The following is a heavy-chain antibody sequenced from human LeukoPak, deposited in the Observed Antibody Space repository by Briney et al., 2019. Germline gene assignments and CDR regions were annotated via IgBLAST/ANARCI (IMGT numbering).Heavy chain of an antibody. CDR3: AKGVTYFMDNWFDP. D-gene: IGHD3-9*01. CDR2: ISWNSGSI. Sequence: GGSLRLSCAASGFTFSSYAMSWVRQAPGKGLEWVSCISWNSGSIGYADSVKGRFTISRDNAKNSLYLQMNSLRAEDTALYYCAKGVTYFMDNWFDPWGQGTLVTVSS. V-gene: IGHV3-9*01. J-gene: IGHJ5*02. CDR1: GFTFSSYA.